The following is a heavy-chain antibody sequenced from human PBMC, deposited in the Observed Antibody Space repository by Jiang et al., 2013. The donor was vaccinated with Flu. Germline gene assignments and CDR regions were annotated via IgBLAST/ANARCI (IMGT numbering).Heavy chain of an antibody. CDR2: IYNTGST. CDR3: ARHRQSGSYGVDS. V-gene: IGHV4-59*08. Sequence: VSGASISSDYWSWIRQPPGKGLEWIGYIYNTGSTKYNPSLKSRVTISEDTSKNQFSLTLSSVTAADTAVYYCARHRQSGSYGVDSWGQGSLVTVSS. J-gene: IGHJ4*02. D-gene: IGHD1-26*01. CDR1: GASISSDY.